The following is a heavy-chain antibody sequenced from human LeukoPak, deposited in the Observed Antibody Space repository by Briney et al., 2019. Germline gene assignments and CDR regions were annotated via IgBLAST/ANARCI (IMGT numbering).Heavy chain of an antibody. Sequence: SETLSLTCTVSGGSISSSSYYWNWIRQPPGKGLEWIGYIYYSGSTNYNSSLKSRVTISVVTSKNQFSLKLTSVTAADTAVYYWGRQAGGGFGTIDYWGQGTLVTVSS. CDR1: GGSISSSSYY. J-gene: IGHJ4*02. V-gene: IGHV4-61*05. CDR3: GRQAGGGFGTIDY. CDR2: IYYSGST. D-gene: IGHD3-16*01.